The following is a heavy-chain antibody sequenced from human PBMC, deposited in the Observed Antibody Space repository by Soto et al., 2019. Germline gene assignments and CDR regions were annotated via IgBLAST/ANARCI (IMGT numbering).Heavy chain of an antibody. V-gene: IGHV3-21*01. CDR3: ARDRGVCSSTSCYSARDAFDI. CDR2: ISSSSSYI. CDR1: GGSFSGYY. D-gene: IGHD2-2*01. J-gene: IGHJ3*02. Sequence: ETLSLTCAVYGGSFSGYYWSWIRQPPGKGLEWVSSISSSSSYIYYADSVKGRFTISRDNAKNSLYLQMNSLRAEDTAVYYCARDRGVCSSTSCYSARDAFDIWGQGTMVTVSS.